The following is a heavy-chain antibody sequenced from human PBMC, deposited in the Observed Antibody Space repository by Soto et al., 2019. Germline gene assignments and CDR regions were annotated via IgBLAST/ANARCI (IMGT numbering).Heavy chain of an antibody. Sequence: QITLKESGPPLVKPTQTLTLTCTFSGFSLSTSGVGVGWIRQPPGKALEWLALIYWDDDKRYSPSLKSRLTITKDTSKNQVVLTTTNMDPVDTATYYCAHKGPGTIPFAYWGQGTLVTVSS. CDR1: GFSLSTSGVG. D-gene: IGHD2-21*01. CDR3: AHKGPGTIPFAY. V-gene: IGHV2-5*02. J-gene: IGHJ4*02. CDR2: IYWDDDK.